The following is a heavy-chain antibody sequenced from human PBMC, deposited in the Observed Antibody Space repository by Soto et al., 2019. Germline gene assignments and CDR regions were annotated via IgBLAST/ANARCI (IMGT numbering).Heavy chain of an antibody. D-gene: IGHD3-22*01. CDR1: GFTFYKYG. CDR2: ISHDGSNK. J-gene: IGHJ6*02. V-gene: IGHV3-30*18. Sequence: QVQLVESGGGVVQPGRSLRRSCAASGFTFYKYGMHWVRQAPGKGLEWVALISHDGSNKYYVDSVKGRFTIARDNSKNTVFLQMNSLRPEDTALYFCAKDDSNRWYNYYAMDVWGQGTRVTVSS. CDR3: AKDDSNRWYNYYAMDV.